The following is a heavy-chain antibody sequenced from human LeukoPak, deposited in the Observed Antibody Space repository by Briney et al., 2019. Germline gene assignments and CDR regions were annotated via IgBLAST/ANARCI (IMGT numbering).Heavy chain of an antibody. CDR2: IIPIFGTA. CDR3: ARLPGADSYGSVRLDY. D-gene: IGHD5-18*01. J-gene: IGHJ4*02. CDR1: GGTFSSYA. Sequence: SVKVSCKASGGTFSSYAISWVRQAPGQGLEWMGGIIPIFGTANYAQKFQGRVTMTRDTSISTAYMELSRLRSDDTAVYYCARLPGADSYGSVRLDYWGQGTLVTVSS. V-gene: IGHV1-69*05.